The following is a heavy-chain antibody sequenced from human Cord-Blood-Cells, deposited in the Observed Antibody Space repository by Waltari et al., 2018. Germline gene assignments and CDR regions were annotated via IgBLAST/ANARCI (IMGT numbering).Heavy chain of an antibody. Sequence: QVQLVQSGAEVKKPGASVKVSCKASGYTFTSYDINWVRQATGQGLEWMGGMNPNSGNTGYAKKCQGRVTMTRNTSISTAYMELSSLRSEDTAVYYCARREYSSSYYYYYGMDVWGQGTTVTVSS. CDR3: ARREYSSSYYYYYGMDV. V-gene: IGHV1-8*01. CDR2: MNPNSGNT. J-gene: IGHJ6*02. D-gene: IGHD6-6*01. CDR1: GYTFTSYD.